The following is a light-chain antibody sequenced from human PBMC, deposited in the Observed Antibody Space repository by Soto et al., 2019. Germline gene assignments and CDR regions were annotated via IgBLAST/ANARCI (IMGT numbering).Light chain of an antibody. CDR1: QSVDIN. V-gene: IGKV3D-15*01. Sequence: EIVLTQSPATLSVSPGERVTLSCRASQSVDINLAWYQQKPGQAHRLLIYGASTRATDMPGRFRGSGAGAEFTLTISSLQSEDSAVYDCQQYNSWPRGTFGPGTKVEIK. J-gene: IGKJ3*01. CDR2: GAS. CDR3: QQYNSWPRGT.